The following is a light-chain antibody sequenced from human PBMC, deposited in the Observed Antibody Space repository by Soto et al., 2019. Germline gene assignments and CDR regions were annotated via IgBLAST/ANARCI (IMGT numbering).Light chain of an antibody. J-gene: IGKJ3*01. CDR1: QSISSY. Sequence: DIQMTQSPSSLSASVGDRVTITCRASQSISSYLNWYQQKPGKAPKLLIYAASSLQSGVPSRFSGSGAGTDFPLTISILQPEDFATYYCQQSYSTLTFGPATKVDVK. CDR2: AAS. CDR3: QQSYSTLT. V-gene: IGKV1-39*01.